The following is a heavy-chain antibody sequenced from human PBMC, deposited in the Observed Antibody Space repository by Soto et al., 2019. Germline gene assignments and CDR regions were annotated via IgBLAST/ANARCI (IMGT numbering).Heavy chain of an antibody. Sequence: QVHLQESGPGQVKPSETLSLICTVSGGSVNSDNFYWSWIRQPPGRGLEWIGYIYYTGSTNYNPSLKSRVTLSIDTSRNQFSLKLSSVTPADTAVYYCASEFSNSPEAFDSWGQGSLVTVSS. V-gene: IGHV4-61*01. D-gene: IGHD6-6*01. J-gene: IGHJ4*02. CDR3: ASEFSNSPEAFDS. CDR2: IYYTGST. CDR1: GGSVNSDNFY.